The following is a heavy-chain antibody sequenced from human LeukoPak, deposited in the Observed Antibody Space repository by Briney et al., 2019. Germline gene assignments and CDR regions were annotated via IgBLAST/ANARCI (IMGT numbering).Heavy chain of an antibody. CDR2: ISHSGST. CDR3: ARGVDKSATFYYYYYIDV. V-gene: IGHV4-34*01. J-gene: IGHJ6*03. D-gene: IGHD1-1*01. CDR1: GGSFNAYY. Sequence: SETLSLTCAVYGGSFNAYYYYGSWIRQPPGKGLEWIGEISHSGSTDYNPSLKSRVSISVDTSKNQFSLRLSSVTAADTAVYYCARGVDKSATFYYYYYIDVWGKGTTVTVSS.